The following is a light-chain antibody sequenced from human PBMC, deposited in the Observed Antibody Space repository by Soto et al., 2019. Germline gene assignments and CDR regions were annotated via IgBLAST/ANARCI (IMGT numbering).Light chain of an antibody. J-gene: IGLJ1*01. Sequence: QSALTQPASGSGSPGQSITISCTGTSSDVGGYNYVSWYQQHPDRAPKLLIYDVNNRPSGVSNRFSGSKSGNTASLTISGLQAEDEADYYCCSYTGSSTYVFGTGTKVTVL. CDR2: DVN. CDR3: CSYTGSSTYV. CDR1: SSDVGGYNY. V-gene: IGLV2-14*01.